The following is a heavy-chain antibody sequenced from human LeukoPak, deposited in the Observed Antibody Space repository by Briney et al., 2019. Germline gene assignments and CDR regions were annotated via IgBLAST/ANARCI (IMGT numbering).Heavy chain of an antibody. CDR3: ARDGYYYDSSGYFDY. Sequence: SETLSLTCAVSGGSISSSNWWSWVRQPPGKGLEWIGEIYHSGSTNYNPSLKSRVTISVDKSKNQFSLKLSSVTAADTAVYYCARDGYYYDSSGYFDYWGQGTLVTVSS. V-gene: IGHV4-4*02. CDR1: GGSISSSNW. J-gene: IGHJ4*02. D-gene: IGHD3-22*01. CDR2: IYHSGST.